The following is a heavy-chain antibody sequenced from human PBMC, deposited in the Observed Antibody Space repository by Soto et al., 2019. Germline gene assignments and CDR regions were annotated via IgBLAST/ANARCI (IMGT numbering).Heavy chain of an antibody. Sequence: PVGSLRLSCAASGFTFSSYSMNWVRQSPGKGLEWVSYISSSSSTIYYADSVKGRFNISRDNAKNSLYLQMNSLRDEDTAVYYCASVPRITIFGVVIPGYGMEVWGQGTTVTGSS. D-gene: IGHD3-3*01. CDR2: ISSSSSTI. V-gene: IGHV3-48*02. CDR3: ASVPRITIFGVVIPGYGMEV. CDR1: GFTFSSYS. J-gene: IGHJ6*02.